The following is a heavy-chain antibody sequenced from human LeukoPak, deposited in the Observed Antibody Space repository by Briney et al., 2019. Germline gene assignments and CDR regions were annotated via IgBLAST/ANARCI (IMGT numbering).Heavy chain of an antibody. J-gene: IGHJ4*02. CDR2: ISSSSSYI. V-gene: IGHV3-21*01. CDR1: GFTFSSYS. Sequence: GGSLRLSCAASGFTFSSYSMNWVRQAPGKGLEWVSSISSSSSYIYYADSVKGRYTISRDNAKNSLYLQMNSLRAEDTAVYYCARLRRDGFLDYWGQGTLVTVSS. D-gene: IGHD5-24*01. CDR3: ARLRRDGFLDY.